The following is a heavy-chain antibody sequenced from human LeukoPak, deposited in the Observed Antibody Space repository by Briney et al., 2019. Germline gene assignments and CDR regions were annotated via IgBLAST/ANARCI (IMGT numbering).Heavy chain of an antibody. J-gene: IGHJ3*02. CDR1: GVSTSSDY. CDR3: ARLTGMTGAFDI. CDR2: IYHSGST. D-gene: IGHD1-20*01. V-gene: IGHV4-59*01. Sequence: SETLSLSCTVSGVSTSSDYWSWIRQPPGKGLDYIGYIYHSGSTNYNPSLRSRVTMSVDTSKKQFSLRLSSVTAADTAVYYCARLTGMTGAFDIWSQGTMVTVSS.